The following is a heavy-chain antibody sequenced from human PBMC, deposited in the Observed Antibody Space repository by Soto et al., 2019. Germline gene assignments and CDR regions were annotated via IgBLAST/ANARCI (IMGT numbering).Heavy chain of an antibody. CDR2: VYTSGST. J-gene: IGHJ3*02. Sequence: PSETLSLTCIVSGGSISIYYWSWIRQPAGKGLEWIGRVYTSGSTNYNPSLKSRVTMSVDTSKNQFSLKLTSVTAADTAVYYCARDTGYSGAFDIWGQGTMVTVSS. CDR3: ARDTGYSGAFDI. CDR1: GGSISIYY. V-gene: IGHV4-4*07. D-gene: IGHD3-22*01.